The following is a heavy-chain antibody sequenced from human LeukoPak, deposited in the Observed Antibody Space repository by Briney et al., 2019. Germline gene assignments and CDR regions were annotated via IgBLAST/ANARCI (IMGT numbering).Heavy chain of an antibody. CDR3: ARASYSSSSAYYYYYYMDV. V-gene: IGHV1-69*05. CDR1: GGTFSSYA. J-gene: IGHJ6*03. Sequence: ASVKVSCKASGGTFSSYAISWVRQAPGQGLEWMGGIIPIFGTANYAQKFQGRVTITTDESTSTAYMELSSLRSEDTAVCYCARASYSSSSAYYYYYYMDVWGKGTTVTVSS. D-gene: IGHD6-6*01. CDR2: IIPIFGTA.